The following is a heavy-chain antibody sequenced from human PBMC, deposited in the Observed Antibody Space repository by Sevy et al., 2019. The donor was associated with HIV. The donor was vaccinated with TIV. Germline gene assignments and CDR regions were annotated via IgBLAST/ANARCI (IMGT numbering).Heavy chain of an antibody. V-gene: IGHV3-48*03. D-gene: IGHD5-18*01. Sequence: GGCLRLSCAASGFTFSSYEMNWVRQAPGKGLEWVSYISSSGSTIYYADSVKGRFTISRDNAKNSLYLQMNSLRAEDTAVYYCARVDTATAGYAFDIWGQGTMVTVSS. J-gene: IGHJ3*02. CDR1: GFTFSSYE. CDR3: ARVDTATAGYAFDI. CDR2: ISSSGSTI.